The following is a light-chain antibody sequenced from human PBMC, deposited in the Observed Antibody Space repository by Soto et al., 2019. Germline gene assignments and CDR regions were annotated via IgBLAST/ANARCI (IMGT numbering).Light chain of an antibody. CDR1: QSVSSN. CDR2: GAS. J-gene: IGKJ1*01. Sequence: EIVMTQSPATLSASPGERATLSCRASQSVSSNLVWYQQKPGQAPRLLIYGASTRATGIPARFSGSGSGTEFTLTISSLQSEDFAVYYCQQYNNWPRTFGQGTKVDIK. CDR3: QQYNNWPRT. V-gene: IGKV3-15*01.